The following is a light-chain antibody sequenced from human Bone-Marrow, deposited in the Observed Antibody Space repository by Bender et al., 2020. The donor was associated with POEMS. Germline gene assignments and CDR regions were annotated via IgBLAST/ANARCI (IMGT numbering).Light chain of an antibody. CDR2: EAT. Sequence: QSVLTQPPSASGSPGQSVTISCTGTSSDVGTYSLVSWYQQSPGTSPKLIIYEATKRPSGVSNRFSASKSGNTASLTVSGLQAEDEADYYCSSYAGSNTPFVFGTGTKVTVL. V-gene: IGLV2-8*01. CDR3: SSYAGSNTPFV. J-gene: IGLJ1*01. CDR1: SSDVGTYSL.